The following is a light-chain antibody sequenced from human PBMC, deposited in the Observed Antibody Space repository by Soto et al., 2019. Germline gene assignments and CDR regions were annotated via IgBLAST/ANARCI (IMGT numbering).Light chain of an antibody. V-gene: IGKV1-16*02. CDR3: RQYKSYPIT. Sequence: DIQMTQSPSSLSASVGDRVTITCRASQDISKSLGWFQQKPGKAPKSLIYAASSLHSGVPSKFSGSGSGTEFILTISGLQPGDFATYYCRQYKSYPITFGQGTRLEIK. CDR1: QDISKS. CDR2: AAS. J-gene: IGKJ5*01.